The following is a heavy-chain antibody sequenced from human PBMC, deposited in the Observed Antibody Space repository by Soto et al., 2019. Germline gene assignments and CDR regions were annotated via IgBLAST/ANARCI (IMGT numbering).Heavy chain of an antibody. D-gene: IGHD1-26*01. CDR2: IYSGGST. CDR3: ARDRGPTIVGATKAL. V-gene: IGHV3-53*01. J-gene: IGHJ4*02. CDR1: GFTVSSNY. Sequence: ESGGGLIQPGGSLRLSCAASGFTVSSNYMSWVRQAPGKGLEWVSVIYSGGSTYYADSVKGRFTISRDNSKNTLYLQMNSLRAEDTAVYYCARDRGPTIVGATKALWGQGTLVTVSS.